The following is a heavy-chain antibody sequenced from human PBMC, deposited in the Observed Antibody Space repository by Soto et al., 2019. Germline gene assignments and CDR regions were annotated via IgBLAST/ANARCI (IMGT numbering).Heavy chain of an antibody. V-gene: IGHV1-58*01. CDR3: AAPHYYDSSGYPTASYYFDY. CDR2: IVVGSGNT. J-gene: IGHJ4*02. D-gene: IGHD3-22*01. CDR1: GFTFTSSA. Sequence: SVKVSCKASGFTFTSSAVQWVRQARGQRLEWIGWIVVGSGNTNYAQKFQERVTITRDMSTSTAYMELSSLRSEDTAVYYCAAPHYYDSSGYPTASYYFDYWGQGTLVTVSS.